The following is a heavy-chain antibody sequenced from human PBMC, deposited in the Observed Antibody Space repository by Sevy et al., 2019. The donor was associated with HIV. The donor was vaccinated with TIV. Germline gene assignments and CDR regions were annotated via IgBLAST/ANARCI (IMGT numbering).Heavy chain of an antibody. CDR3: ARYSGDYGGNEFDY. CDR1: GFTFSSYG. CDR2: IWYDGSNK. D-gene: IGHD4-17*01. V-gene: IGHV3-33*01. J-gene: IGHJ4*02. Sequence: GGSLRLSCAASGFTFSSYGMHWVRQAPGKGLEWGAVIWYDGSNKYYADSVKGRFTISRDNSKNTLYLQMNSLRAEHTAMYYCARYSGDYGGNEFDYWGQGTLVTVSS.